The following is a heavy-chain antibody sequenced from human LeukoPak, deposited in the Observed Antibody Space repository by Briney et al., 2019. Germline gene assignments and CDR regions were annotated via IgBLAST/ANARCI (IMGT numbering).Heavy chain of an antibody. CDR1: GFTFSSYA. J-gene: IGHJ4*02. CDR2: ISGSGGST. V-gene: IGHV3-23*01. Sequence: PGGSLRLSCAASGFTFSSYAMSWVRQAPGKGLEWVSAISGSGGSTYYADSVKGRFTIYRDNSKNTLYLQMNSLRAEDTAVYYCAKVIKWFGELLPAYFDYWGQGTLVTVSS. CDR3: AKVIKWFGELLPAYFDY. D-gene: IGHD3-10*01.